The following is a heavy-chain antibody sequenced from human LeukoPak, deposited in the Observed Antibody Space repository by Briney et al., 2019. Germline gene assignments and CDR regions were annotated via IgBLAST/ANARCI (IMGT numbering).Heavy chain of an antibody. J-gene: IGHJ4*02. CDR3: AKDSGRIVGAPSDY. CDR1: GFTFDDYA. CDR2: ISWNSGSI. V-gene: IGHV3-9*01. Sequence: GGSLRLSCAASGFTFDDYAMHWVRQAPGKGLEWVSGISWNSGSIGYADSGKGRFTISRDNAKNSLYLQMNSLRAEDTALYYCAKDSGRIVGAPSDYWGQGTLVTVSS. D-gene: IGHD1-26*01.